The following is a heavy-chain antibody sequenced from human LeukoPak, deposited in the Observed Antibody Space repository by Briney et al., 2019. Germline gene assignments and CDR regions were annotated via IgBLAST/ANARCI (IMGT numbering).Heavy chain of an antibody. V-gene: IGHV4-34*01. J-gene: IGHJ3*02. CDR3: ARGPTYAFDI. D-gene: IGHD2/OR15-2a*01. CDR1: GGSFSGYY. Sequence: SETLSLTCAVYGGSFSGYYCSWIRQPPGKGLEWIGEINHSGSTNYNPSLKSRVTISVDTSKNQFSLKLSSVTAADTAVYYCARGPTYAFDIWSQGTMVTVSS. CDR2: INHSGST.